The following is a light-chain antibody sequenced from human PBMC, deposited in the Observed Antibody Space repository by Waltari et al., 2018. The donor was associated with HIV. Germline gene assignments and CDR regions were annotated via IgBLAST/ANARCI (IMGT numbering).Light chain of an antibody. CDR1: SGNIASEP. CDR2: ENK. Sequence: NFILTQPHSVSGSPGTTVTIPGTRSSGNIASEPVPWYQLRQDNSPRNVIYENKQRRAGVPDRFSGSIDRSTNSASLTISGLMAEDEADYYCLSYDGVNQVFGGGTKLTVL. CDR3: LSYDGVNQV. J-gene: IGLJ3*02. V-gene: IGLV6-57*01.